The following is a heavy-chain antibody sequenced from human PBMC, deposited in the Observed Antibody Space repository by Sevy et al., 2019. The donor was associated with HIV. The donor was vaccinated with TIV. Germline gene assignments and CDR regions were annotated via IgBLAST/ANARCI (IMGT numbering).Heavy chain of an antibody. CDR1: GYTFTSYG. Sequence: ASVKVSCKASGYTFTSYGISWVRQAPGQWLEWMGWISADNGNTNYAQKLQGRVTMTTDTSTSTVYMELRSLRSDDTAVYYCARVFGDSSGGEGYFDYWGQGTLVTVSS. CDR2: ISADNGNT. J-gene: IGHJ4*02. D-gene: IGHD3-22*01. CDR3: ARVFGDSSGGEGYFDY. V-gene: IGHV1-18*01.